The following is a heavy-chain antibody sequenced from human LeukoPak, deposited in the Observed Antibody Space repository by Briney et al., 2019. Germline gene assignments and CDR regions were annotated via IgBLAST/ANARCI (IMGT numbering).Heavy chain of an antibody. CDR1: GFTFSTYW. V-gene: IGHV3-74*01. Sequence: GGSLRPSCAASGFTFSTYWMHWVRQAPGKGLVWVSRINSDESSTTYADSVKGRFTISRDNAKNTLYLQMNSLRAEDTAVYYCAKSRRAYCSGGSSFGLWDYWGQGTLVTVSS. CDR3: AKSRRAYCSGGSSFGLWDY. CDR2: INSDESST. D-gene: IGHD2-15*01. J-gene: IGHJ4*02.